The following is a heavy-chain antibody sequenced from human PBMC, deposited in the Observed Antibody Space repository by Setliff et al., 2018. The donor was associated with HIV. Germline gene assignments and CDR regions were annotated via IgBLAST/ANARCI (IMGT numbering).Heavy chain of an antibody. CDR1: GFSLTTYG. J-gene: IGHJ6*02. V-gene: IGHV3-30*12. CDR2: ISYDGSNK. Sequence: PGESLKISCAASGFSLTTYGMHWVRQTPGKGLEWVAVISYDGSNKYYADSVKGRFTISRDNAKNSLYLQMNSLRGEDTAVYFCARPTNIDTLYYGSQSFYMYYYGMDVWGQGTTVTVSS. D-gene: IGHD3-10*01. CDR3: ARPTNIDTLYYGSQSFYMYYYGMDV.